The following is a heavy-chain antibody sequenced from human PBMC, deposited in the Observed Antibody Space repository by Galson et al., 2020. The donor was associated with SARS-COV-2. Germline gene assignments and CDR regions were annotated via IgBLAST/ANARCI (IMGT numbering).Heavy chain of an antibody. V-gene: IGHV3-30-3*01. CDR1: GFTFSSYA. CDR3: ARAQTGGYYYGMDV. Sequence: GESLKISCAASGFTFSSYAMHWVRQAPGKGLEWVALISYDGSNKYYADSIKGRFTISRDNSKNTLYLQMNSLRAEDTAVYYCARAQTGGYYYGMDVWGQGTTVTVSS. D-gene: IGHD3-10*01. CDR2: ISYDGSNK. J-gene: IGHJ6*02.